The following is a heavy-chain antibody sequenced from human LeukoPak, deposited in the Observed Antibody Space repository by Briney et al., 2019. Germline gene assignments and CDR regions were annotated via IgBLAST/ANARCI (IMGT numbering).Heavy chain of an antibody. CDR3: ARDRFTSDWYNGY. J-gene: IGHJ4*02. Sequence: GGSLRLSCAASGFTFSSYSFNWVRQAPGKGLEWVSSISSSSDYIYYADSVKGRFSISRDNAKNSLFLQMNSLRVEDTAVYYCARDRFTSDWYNGYWGQGTPVTVSS. V-gene: IGHV3-21*01. CDR1: GFTFSSYS. CDR2: ISSSSDYI. D-gene: IGHD6-19*01.